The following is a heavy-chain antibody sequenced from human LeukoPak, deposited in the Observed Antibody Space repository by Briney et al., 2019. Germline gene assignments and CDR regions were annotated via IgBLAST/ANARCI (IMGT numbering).Heavy chain of an antibody. CDR3: ARYLPYYGSGSYFC. V-gene: IGHV3-21*01. J-gene: IGHJ4*02. CDR1: GFTFSSYS. D-gene: IGHD3-10*01. CDR2: IITSSSYI. Sequence: GGSLRLFCSASGFTFSSYSMNLVRPAPGEGLEWVSSIITSSSYIYYADSLESRFTITRDNSKHTLSLQMNCHRAKDTAVFYFARYLPYYGSGSYFCWGQGTQVTVSS.